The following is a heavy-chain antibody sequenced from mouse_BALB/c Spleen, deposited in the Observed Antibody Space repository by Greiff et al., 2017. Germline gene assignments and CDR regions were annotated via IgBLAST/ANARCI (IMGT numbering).Heavy chain of an antibody. D-gene: IGHD3-3*01. Sequence: VMLVESGPGLVAPSQSLSITCTVSGFSLTSYGVHWVRQPPGKGLEWLGVIWAGGSTNYNSALMSRLSISKDNSKSQVFLKMHSLHTDDTAMYYCARAKGTGTFDDWGQGTTLTVSS. V-gene: IGHV2-9*02. J-gene: IGHJ2*01. CDR2: IWAGGST. CDR3: ARAKGTGTFDD. CDR1: GFSLTSYG.